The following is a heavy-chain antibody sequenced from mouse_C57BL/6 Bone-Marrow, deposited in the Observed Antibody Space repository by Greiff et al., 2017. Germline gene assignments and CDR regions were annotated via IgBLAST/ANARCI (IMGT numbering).Heavy chain of an antibody. Sequence: EVKLMESGGGLVKPGGSLKLSCAASGFTFSSYAMSWVRQTPEKRLEWVATISDGGSYTYYPDNVKGRFTISRDNAKNNLYLQMGHLKSEDTAMYYCAREITTVLGDYWGQGTTLTVSS. D-gene: IGHD2-4*01. J-gene: IGHJ2*01. CDR3: AREITTVLGDY. CDR2: ISDGGSYT. V-gene: IGHV5-4*03. CDR1: GFTFSSYA.